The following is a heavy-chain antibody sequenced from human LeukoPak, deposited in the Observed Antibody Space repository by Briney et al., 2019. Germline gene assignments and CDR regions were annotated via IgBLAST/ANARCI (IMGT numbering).Heavy chain of an antibody. Sequence: PGGSLRLSCAASGFTFSSYAMSRVPQAPGKGLEGVSAISGSGGSTYYADSVKGRFTISRDNSKNPLYLQMNSLRAEDTAVYYCAKHADTAMVGDYFDYWGQGTLVTVSS. J-gene: IGHJ4*02. CDR1: GFTFSSYA. CDR3: AKHADTAMVGDYFDY. CDR2: ISGSGGST. D-gene: IGHD5-18*01. V-gene: IGHV3-23*01.